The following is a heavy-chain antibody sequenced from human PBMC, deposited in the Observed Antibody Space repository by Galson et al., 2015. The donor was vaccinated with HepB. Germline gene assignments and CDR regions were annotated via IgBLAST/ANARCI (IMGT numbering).Heavy chain of an antibody. Sequence: SLRLSCAASGFTFSSYAMHWVRQAPGKGLEWVAVISYDGSNKYYADSVKGRFTISRDNSKNTLYLQMNSLRAEDTAVYYCARVGYCSGGSCCRGCGYFDYWGQGTLVTVSS. CDR3: ARVGYCSGGSCCRGCGYFDY. CDR1: GFTFSSYA. J-gene: IGHJ4*02. V-gene: IGHV3-30-3*01. CDR2: ISYDGSNK. D-gene: IGHD2-15*01.